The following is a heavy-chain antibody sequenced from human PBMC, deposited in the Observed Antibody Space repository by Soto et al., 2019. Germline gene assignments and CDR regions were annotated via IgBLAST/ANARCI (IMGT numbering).Heavy chain of an antibody. Sequence: MQLVQSGPEVKKPGTSVKVSCKASGFTFTSSAVQWVRQARGQGLEWMGWIAVGNGDTKYAQKFQYRVPGTRDTSTSTVDMGVSSLRSEDTAVYYCAADRGYLWEQGTRVTVSS. CDR2: IAVGNGDT. J-gene: IGHJ5*02. D-gene: IGHD3-10*01. CDR1: GFTFTSSA. CDR3: AADRGYL. V-gene: IGHV1-58*01.